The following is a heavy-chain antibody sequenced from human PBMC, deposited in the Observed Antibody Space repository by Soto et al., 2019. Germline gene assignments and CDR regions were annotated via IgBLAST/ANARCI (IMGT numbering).Heavy chain of an antibody. J-gene: IGHJ4*02. Sequence: QVQLVQSGAEVKKPGSSVKVSCKASGGTFSSYAISWVRQAPGQGLEWMGGIIPIFGTANYAQKFQGRVTITAGETTRKGHMGVSSLRTEDQAVYYCVILVGAAHHYFFDFWGQGTLVTVSS. V-gene: IGHV1-69*01. CDR1: GGTFSSYA. CDR3: VILVGAAHHYFFDF. D-gene: IGHD2-21*02. CDR2: IIPIFGTA.